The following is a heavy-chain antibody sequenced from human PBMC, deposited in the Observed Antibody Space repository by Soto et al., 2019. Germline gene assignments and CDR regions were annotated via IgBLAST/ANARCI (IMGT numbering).Heavy chain of an antibody. CDR2: IYDRGST. CDR3: ARHGYSSGRTYFDH. J-gene: IGHJ4*02. Sequence: QLQLQESGPGLVKPSETLSLTCTVSGGSIGSSSYDWGWIRQPPGKGLEWIGSIYDRGSTYSNPSLKSRLTTSVYTSKNQFSLKLTSVTAADTAVYYCARHGYSSGRTYFDHWGQGTLVTVSS. V-gene: IGHV4-39*01. CDR1: GGSIGSSSYD. D-gene: IGHD6-19*01.